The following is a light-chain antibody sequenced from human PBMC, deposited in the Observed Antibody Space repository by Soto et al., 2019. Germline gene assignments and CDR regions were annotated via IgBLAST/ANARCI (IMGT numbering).Light chain of an antibody. Sequence: EIVLTQSPGTLSLSPGETVTLSCRASQSISSNYVPWFQHKPGQAPRLLIYGASSRAPGIPERFSGSGSGTDFSLTINRLEPEDSAVFYCQQYGYPQLTFGGGTKVEIK. CDR3: QQYGYPQLT. J-gene: IGKJ4*01. V-gene: IGKV3-20*01. CDR1: QSISSNY. CDR2: GAS.